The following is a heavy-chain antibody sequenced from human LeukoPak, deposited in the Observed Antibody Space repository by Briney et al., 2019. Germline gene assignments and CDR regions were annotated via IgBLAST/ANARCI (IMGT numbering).Heavy chain of an antibody. CDR1: GGSFSGYY. V-gene: IGHV4-34*01. Sequence: SKTLSLTCAVYGGSFSGYYWSWIRQPPGKGLEWIGEINHSGSTNYNPSLKSRVTISVDTSKNQFSLKLSSVTAADTAVYYCARGRGVATIHYFDYWGQGTLVTVSS. CDR2: INHSGST. D-gene: IGHD5-12*01. CDR3: ARGRGVATIHYFDY. J-gene: IGHJ4*02.